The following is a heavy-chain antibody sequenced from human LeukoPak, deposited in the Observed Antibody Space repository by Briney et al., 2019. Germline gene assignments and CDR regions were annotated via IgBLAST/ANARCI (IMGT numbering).Heavy chain of an antibody. J-gene: IGHJ4*02. Sequence: SETLSLTCTVSGGSISSYYWSWIRQPPGKGLEWIGYIYYSGSTNYNPSLKSRVTISVDTSKNQFPLKLSSVTAADTAVYYCARDAYDFWSGYYFDYWGQGTLVTVSS. CDR2: IYYSGST. V-gene: IGHV4-59*01. CDR3: ARDAYDFWSGYYFDY. CDR1: GGSISSYY. D-gene: IGHD3-3*01.